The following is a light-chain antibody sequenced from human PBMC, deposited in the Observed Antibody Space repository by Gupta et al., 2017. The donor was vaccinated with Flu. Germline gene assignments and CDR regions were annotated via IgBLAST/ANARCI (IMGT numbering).Light chain of an antibody. V-gene: IGKV3-11*01. CDR1: KIVSSH. CDR3: HQRDSWPLT. CDR2: DAS. Sequence: EFVLTQSPPTLSLSPGERATLPCRASKIVSSHLAWLQQKPGQAPSLLIYDASNRATGIPARFSGGGSGTDFTLTISSLEPEDFAVYYCHQRDSWPLTFGGGSTVEIK. J-gene: IGKJ4*01.